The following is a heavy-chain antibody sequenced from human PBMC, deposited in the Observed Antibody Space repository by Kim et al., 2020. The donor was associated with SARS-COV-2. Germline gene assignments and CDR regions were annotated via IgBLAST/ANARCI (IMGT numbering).Heavy chain of an antibody. CDR2: IWYDGSNK. CDR1: GFTFSSYG. D-gene: IGHD5-18*01. V-gene: IGHV3-33*01. J-gene: IGHJ4*02. CDR3: ARVEGYSYGPFDY. Sequence: GGSLRLSCAASGFTFSSYGMHWLRQAPGKGLEWVAVIWYDGSNKYYADSVKGRFTISRDNSKNTLYLQMNSLRAEDTAVYYCARVEGYSYGPFDYWGQGTLVTVSS.